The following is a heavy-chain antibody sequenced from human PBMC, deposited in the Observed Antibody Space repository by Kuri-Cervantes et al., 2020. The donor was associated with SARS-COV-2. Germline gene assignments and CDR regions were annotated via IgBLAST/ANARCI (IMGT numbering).Heavy chain of an antibody. CDR2: IYYSGST. J-gene: IGHJ4*02. Sequence: SETLSLTCTVSGGSISSGGYYWSWIRQHPGKGLEWIGYIYYSGSTYYNPSLKSRVTISLDTSKNQFSLKLSSVTAADTAVYYCARTEFVEMATMALAYWGQGTLVTVSS. CDR1: GGSISSGGYY. V-gene: IGHV4-31*03. D-gene: IGHD5-24*01. CDR3: ARTEFVEMATMALAY.